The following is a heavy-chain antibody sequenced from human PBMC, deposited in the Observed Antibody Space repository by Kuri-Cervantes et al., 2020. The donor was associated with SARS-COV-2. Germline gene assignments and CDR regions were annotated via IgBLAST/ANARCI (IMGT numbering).Heavy chain of an antibody. D-gene: IGHD1-1*01. CDR1: GFTFSSYA. CDR3: VRDGDHWNFDY. J-gene: IGHJ4*02. Sequence: GGSLRLSCAASGFTFSSYAMHWVRQAPGKGLEWVSAINWNGASTGYADSVKGRFTLSRDNAKNMLFLQMNSLRAEDTAVYYCVRDGDHWNFDYWGQGTLVTVSS. CDR2: INWNGAST. V-gene: IGHV3-20*04.